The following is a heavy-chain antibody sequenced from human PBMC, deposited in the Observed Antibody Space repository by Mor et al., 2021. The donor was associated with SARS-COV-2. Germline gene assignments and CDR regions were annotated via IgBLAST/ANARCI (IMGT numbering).Heavy chain of an antibody. V-gene: IGHV4-31*02. Sequence: YNPSLKSRLTISVDTSKNQFSLKLSSATAADTAVYYCARVQARFDPWGQGTLVTVSS. J-gene: IGHJ5*02. CDR3: ARVQARFDP.